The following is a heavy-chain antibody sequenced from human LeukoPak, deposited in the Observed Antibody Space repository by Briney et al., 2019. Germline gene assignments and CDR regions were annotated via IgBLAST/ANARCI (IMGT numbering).Heavy chain of an antibody. Sequence: GASVKVSCKTSGYTFNSHYVGWVRQAPGQGLEWMGWISAYNGNTNYAQKLQGRVTMTTDTSTSTAYMELRSLRSDDTAVYYCARGEIDSGYDSYYFDYWGQGTLVTVSS. CDR3: ARGEIDSGYDSYYFDY. D-gene: IGHD5-12*01. V-gene: IGHV1-18*01. CDR2: ISAYNGNT. J-gene: IGHJ4*02. CDR1: GYTFNSHY.